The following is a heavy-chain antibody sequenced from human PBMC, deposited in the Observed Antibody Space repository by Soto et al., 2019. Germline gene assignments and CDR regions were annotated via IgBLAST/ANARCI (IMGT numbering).Heavy chain of an antibody. V-gene: IGHV1-46*01. J-gene: IGHJ2*01. CDR3: AALSYSSIPFDL. CDR2: INPSGGST. D-gene: IGHD6-13*01. Sequence: QVQLVQSGAEVKKPGASVKVSCKASGYTFTSYYMHWVRQAPGQGLVWMGIINPSGGSTSYAQKCQGRVTMTRDTSTRTVDMELSSLRSEDTAVYYCAALSYSSIPFDLWGRGTLVTVSS. CDR1: GYTFTSYY.